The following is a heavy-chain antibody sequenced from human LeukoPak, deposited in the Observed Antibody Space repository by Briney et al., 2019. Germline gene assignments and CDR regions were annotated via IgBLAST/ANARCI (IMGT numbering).Heavy chain of an antibody. J-gene: IGHJ5*02. CDR2: ISSSSHYI. V-gene: IGHV3-21*01. Sequence: GGSLRLSCAASGFTFSSYAMNWVRQAPGKGLEWVSFISSSSHYIYYADSVKGRFTISRDNSKNTLYLQMKSLRAEDTAVYYCARDTYVFYNGSAFNWFDPWGQGTLVTVSS. D-gene: IGHD5-24*01. CDR1: GFTFSSYA. CDR3: ARDTYVFYNGSAFNWFDP.